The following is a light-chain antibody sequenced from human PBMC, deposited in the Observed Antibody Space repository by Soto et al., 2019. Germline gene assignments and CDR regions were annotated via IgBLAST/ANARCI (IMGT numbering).Light chain of an antibody. CDR3: LQHSTYPLT. V-gene: IGKV1-17*01. CDR1: QGSRND. Sequence: DIQMTQFPSSLSASVGDRVTITCRASQGSRNDLGCYQQKPGKAPKRLIYAASSLQSGVPSRFSGSGSGTEFTLAISSLQPEDSATFYCLQHSTYPLTFGQVTKVEIK. CDR2: AAS. J-gene: IGKJ1*01.